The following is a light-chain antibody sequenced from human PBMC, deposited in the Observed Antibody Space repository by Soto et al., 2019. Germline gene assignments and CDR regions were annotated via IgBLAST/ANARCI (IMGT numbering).Light chain of an antibody. V-gene: IGKV3-20*01. CDR3: QFYGDPSKT. CDR2: DAS. J-gene: IGKJ1*01. Sequence: EIVLTPAAGTLSLSPRERGPVCCRSSQTVSSNFLAWYQQNPGQAPRLLIFDASTRATGIPDRFTGSGSGTDFTLTISRLEPEDFAVYYCQFYGDPSKTFGQGTKVDIK. CDR1: QTVSSNF.